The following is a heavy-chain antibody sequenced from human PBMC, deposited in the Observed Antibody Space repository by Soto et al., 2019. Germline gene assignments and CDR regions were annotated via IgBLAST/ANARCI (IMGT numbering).Heavy chain of an antibody. J-gene: IGHJ5*02. Sequence: SQTLSLTCAISGDSVSSNSAAWNWIRQSPSRGLEWLGRTYYRSKWYNDYAASVKSRITINPDTSKNQFSLQLNSVTPEDTAVYYCARGAPGIAAAGRGNWFDPWGQGTLVTVSS. CDR2: TYYRSKWYN. D-gene: IGHD6-13*01. V-gene: IGHV6-1*01. CDR3: ARGAPGIAAAGRGNWFDP. CDR1: GDSVSSNSAA.